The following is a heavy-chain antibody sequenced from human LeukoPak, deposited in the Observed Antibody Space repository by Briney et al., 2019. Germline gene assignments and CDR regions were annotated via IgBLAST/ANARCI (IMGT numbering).Heavy chain of an antibody. J-gene: IGHJ5*02. D-gene: IGHD3-3*01. CDR3: ARQLPYDFWSGYLPDNWFDP. CDR1: GGSISSSSYY. V-gene: IGHV4-39*01. CDR2: IYYSGST. Sequence: SETLSLTCTVSGGSISSSSYYWGWIRQPPGKGLEWIGSIYYSGSTYYNPSLKSRVTISVDTSKNQLSLKLSSVTAADTAVYYCARQLPYDFWSGYLPDNWFDPWGQGTLVTVSS.